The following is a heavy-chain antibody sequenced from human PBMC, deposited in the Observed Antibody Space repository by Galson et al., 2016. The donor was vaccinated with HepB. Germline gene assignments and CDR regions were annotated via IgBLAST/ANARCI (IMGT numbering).Heavy chain of an antibody. CDR2: MNQDGSEK. D-gene: IGHD6-19*01. CDR1: GFTFNSYW. CDR3: ARMRYSSGWLDGFDI. V-gene: IGHV3-7*01. Sequence: SLRLSCAVSGFTFNSYWMRWVRQAPGKGLEWVANMNQDGSEKYYVDSVKGRFTISRDNAKKSLYLQMNSLRAEDTAVYYCARMRYSSGWLDGFDIWGQGTMVTVSS. J-gene: IGHJ3*02.